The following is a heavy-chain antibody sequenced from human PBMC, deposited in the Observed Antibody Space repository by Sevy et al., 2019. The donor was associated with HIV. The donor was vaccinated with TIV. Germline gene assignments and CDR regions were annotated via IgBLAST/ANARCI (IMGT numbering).Heavy chain of an antibody. D-gene: IGHD6-19*01. CDR2: ISGDGSST. CDR3: ARDAVAGRGGYFDY. Sequence: GGSLRLSCAASGFTFSSYWMHWVRQAPGKGLVWVSRISGDGSSTTYADSVRGRFTISRDNAKNTLYLQMNSLRAEDTAVYYCARDAVAGRGGYFDYWGQGTLVTVSS. CDR1: GFTFSSYW. J-gene: IGHJ4*02. V-gene: IGHV3-74*01.